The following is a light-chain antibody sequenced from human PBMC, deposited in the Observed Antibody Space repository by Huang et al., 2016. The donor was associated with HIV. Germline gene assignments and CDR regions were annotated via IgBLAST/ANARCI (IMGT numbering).Light chain of an antibody. J-gene: IGKJ4*01. CDR1: QGISSY. CDR2: GAS. V-gene: IGKV1-9*01. Sequence: IQLTQSPSSLSASVGDRVTITCRASQGISSYLAWYQQKLGKAPKLLISGASTLQSGVPSRFSGSGSGTNFTLTISSLQPEDFATYYCQQLNSYPLTFGGGTKVEIK. CDR3: QQLNSYPLT.